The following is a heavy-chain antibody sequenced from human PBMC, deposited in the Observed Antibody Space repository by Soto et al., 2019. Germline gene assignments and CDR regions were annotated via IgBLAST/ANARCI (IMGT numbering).Heavy chain of an antibody. CDR2: INPNSGGT. J-gene: IGHJ6*02. V-gene: IGHV1-2*02. Sequence: AASVKVSCKTSGYTFTDYYIHWVRQAPGQGLEWMGWINPNSGGTNYAQKFQGRVTTTRDTSISTAYMELSRLRSDDTAVYYCAREGFASDSTDLYYYYGMDVWGQGTTVTVSS. D-gene: IGHD3-22*01. CDR3: AREGFASDSTDLYYYYGMDV. CDR1: GYTFTDYY.